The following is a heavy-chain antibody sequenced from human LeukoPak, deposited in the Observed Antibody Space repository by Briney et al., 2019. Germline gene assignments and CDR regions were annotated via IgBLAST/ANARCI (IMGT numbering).Heavy chain of an antibody. D-gene: IGHD3-22*01. CDR3: ARRVYDSSGWAYYYGMDV. J-gene: IGHJ6*02. CDR1: GGTFSSYA. Sequence: SVTVSCKASGGTFSSYAISWVRQAPGQGLEWMGRIIPILGIANYAQKFQGRVTITADKSTSTAYMELSSLRSEDTAVYYCARRVYDSSGWAYYYGMDVWGQGTTVTVSS. CDR2: IIPILGIA. V-gene: IGHV1-69*04.